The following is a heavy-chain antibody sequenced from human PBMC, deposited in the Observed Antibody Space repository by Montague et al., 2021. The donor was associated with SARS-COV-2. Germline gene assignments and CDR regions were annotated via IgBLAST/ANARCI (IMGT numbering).Heavy chain of an antibody. CDR1: GGSISSSSFY. J-gene: IGHJ5*02. CDR2: IYYSGSA. CDR3: ARQGDILSEPEAWFDP. Sequence: SETLFLTCTVSGGSISSSSFYWGWIRQPPGRGLEWIGSIYYSGSAYYNPSLKSRVTISVDTSKNQFSLKLSSVTAADTAVYYCARQGDILSEPEAWFDPWGQGTLVTVSS. D-gene: IGHD3-9*01. V-gene: IGHV4-39*01.